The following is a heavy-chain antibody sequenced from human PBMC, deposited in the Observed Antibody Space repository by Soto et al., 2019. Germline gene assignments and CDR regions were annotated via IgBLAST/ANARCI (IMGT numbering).Heavy chain of an antibody. CDR3: ASGIHYYDSSGYSLYYYYGMDV. J-gene: IGHJ6*02. Sequence: QVQLVQSGAEVKKPESSVKVSCKASGGTFSSYAISWVRQAPGQGLEWMGGIIPIFGTANYAQKFQSRVTITADESTSTAYMELSSLRSEDTAVYYCASGIHYYDSSGYSLYYYYGMDVWGQGTTVTVSS. D-gene: IGHD3-22*01. V-gene: IGHV1-69*01. CDR1: GGTFSSYA. CDR2: IIPIFGTA.